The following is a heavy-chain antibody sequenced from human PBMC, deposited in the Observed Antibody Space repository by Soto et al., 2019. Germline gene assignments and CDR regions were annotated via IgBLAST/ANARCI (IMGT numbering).Heavy chain of an antibody. D-gene: IGHD4-17*01. CDR1: EFTFSNYA. J-gene: IGHJ4*02. CDR2: ISYDGNNK. CDR3: ARGPSYSDSYFDH. Sequence: QVQLVESGGGAVQPGGSRRLSCAASEFTFSNYAMHWVRQAPGKGLQWLAVISYDGNNKYYADSVEGRFTISRDNSKNTVYLQMNSLRLEETAVYYCARGPSYSDSYFDHWGQGTQVTVSS. V-gene: IGHV3-30*03.